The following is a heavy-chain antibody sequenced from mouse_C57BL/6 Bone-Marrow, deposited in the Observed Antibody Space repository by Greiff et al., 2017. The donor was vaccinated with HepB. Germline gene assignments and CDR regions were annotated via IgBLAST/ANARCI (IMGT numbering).Heavy chain of an antibody. V-gene: IGHV1-81*01. CDR1: GYTFTSYG. CDR2: IYPRSGNT. Sequence: VKLMESGAELARPGASVKLSCKASGYTFTSYGISWVKQRTGQGLEWIGEIYPRSGNTYYNEKFKGKATLTADKSSSTAYMELRSLTAEDSAGYFCARDGSSPFAYWGQGTLVTVSA. J-gene: IGHJ3*01. D-gene: IGHD1-1*01. CDR3: ARDGSSPFAY.